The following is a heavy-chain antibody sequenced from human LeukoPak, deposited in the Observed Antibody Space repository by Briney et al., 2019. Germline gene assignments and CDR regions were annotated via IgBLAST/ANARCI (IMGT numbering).Heavy chain of an antibody. Sequence: SVKVSCKASGGTFSSYAISWVRQAPGQGLEWLGGIIPIFGTANYAQKFQGRVTITADESTSTAYMELSSLRSEDTAVYYCASSPYYYDSSGYLPEYFQHWGQGTLVTVSS. CDR2: IIPIFGTA. CDR3: ASSPYYYDSSGYLPEYFQH. J-gene: IGHJ1*01. CDR1: GGTFSSYA. V-gene: IGHV1-69*13. D-gene: IGHD3-22*01.